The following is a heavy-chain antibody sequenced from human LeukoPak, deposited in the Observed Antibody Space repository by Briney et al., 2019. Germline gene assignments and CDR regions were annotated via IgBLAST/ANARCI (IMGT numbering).Heavy chain of an antibody. CDR2: IQYSGST. CDR3: ARMRGYSYGTSFDY. J-gene: IGHJ4*02. D-gene: IGHD5-18*01. CDR1: GVSGDPIRSYY. Sequence: SETLSLTCTVSGVSGDPIRSYYWRWTRQPPGKGLEYIGYIQYSGSTNYNPSLKSRVTISVDASKNQFSLKLSSVTVADTAVYYCARMRGYSYGTSFDYWGQGTLVTVSS. V-gene: IGHV4-61*01.